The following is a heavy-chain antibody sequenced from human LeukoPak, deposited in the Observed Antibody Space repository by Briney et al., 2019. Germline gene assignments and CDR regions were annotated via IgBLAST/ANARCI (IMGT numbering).Heavy chain of an antibody. V-gene: IGHV4-59*01. J-gene: IGHJ3*02. CDR3: ARARNYYDSSDYYYEGDAFDI. CDR2: IYYSGST. CDR1: GGSIRSYY. Sequence: SETLSLTCTVSGGSIRSYYWSWIRQPPGKGLEWIGYIYYSGSTHYNPSLKSRVTISVDTSKNQFSLKLSSVTAADTAVYFCARARNYYDSSDYYYEGDAFDIWGQGTMVTVSS. D-gene: IGHD3-22*01.